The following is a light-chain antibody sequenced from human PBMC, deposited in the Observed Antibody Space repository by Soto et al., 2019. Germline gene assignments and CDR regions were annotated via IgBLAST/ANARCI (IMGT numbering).Light chain of an antibody. J-gene: IGKJ2*02. Sequence: EIVLTQSPATLSLSPGERATLSCRASQSVSSYLAWYQQKPGKAPRLLIYDASNRATGIPARFSGSGSVTDFTLTIRSLDPEDFAVYYCQQRSNWPPRSTFGQGTKLEIK. CDR1: QSVSSY. CDR2: DAS. V-gene: IGKV3-11*01. CDR3: QQRSNWPPRST.